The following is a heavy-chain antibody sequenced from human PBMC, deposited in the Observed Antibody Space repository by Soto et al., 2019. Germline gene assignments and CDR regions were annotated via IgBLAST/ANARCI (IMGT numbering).Heavy chain of an antibody. CDR1: GFTFSSYA. V-gene: IGHV3-23*01. CDR3: AKTHVLRYFDWLSSMSGMDV. Sequence: EVQLLESGGGLVQPGGSLRLSCAASGFTFSSYAMSWVRQAPGKGLEWVSAISGSGGNTYYADSVKGRFTISRDNSKNTLYLQMNSLRAEDTAVYYCAKTHVLRYFDWLSSMSGMDVWGQGTTVTVSS. D-gene: IGHD3-9*01. J-gene: IGHJ6*02. CDR2: ISGSGGNT.